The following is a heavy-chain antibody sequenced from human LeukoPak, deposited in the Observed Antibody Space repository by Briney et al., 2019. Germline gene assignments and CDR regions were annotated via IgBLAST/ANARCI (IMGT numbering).Heavy chain of an antibody. V-gene: IGHV5-51*01. D-gene: IGHD3-10*01. Sequence: GESLKISCQASGYSFTTDWIGWVRRMPGKGLECMGIIYPGDSDTRYSPSFQGQVTISADKSINTAYLQWSSLKASDTAMYYCARLGTYWSNYYFEYWGQGTLVTVSS. CDR1: GYSFTTDW. CDR3: ARLGTYWSNYYFEY. CDR2: IYPGDSDT. J-gene: IGHJ4*02.